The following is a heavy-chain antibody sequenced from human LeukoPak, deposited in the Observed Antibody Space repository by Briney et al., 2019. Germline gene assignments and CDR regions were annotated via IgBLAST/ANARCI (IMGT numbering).Heavy chain of an antibody. D-gene: IGHD1-1*01. V-gene: IGHV3-21*01. CDR3: ARDPYTGSMFDY. J-gene: IGHJ4*01. CDR1: GFTFTSVS. CDR2: IGHVAGDI. Sequence: PGGSLRLSCVTSGFTFTSVSTSWVRQAPGKGLEWVAFIGHVAGDIFYGDSVKGRFNISRDDAKGSVYPQMNSLRVDDTAVYFCARDPYTGSMFDYWGHGTLVTVSS.